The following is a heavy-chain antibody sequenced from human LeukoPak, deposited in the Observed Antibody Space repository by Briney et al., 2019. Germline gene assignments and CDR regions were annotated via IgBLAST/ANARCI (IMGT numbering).Heavy chain of an antibody. V-gene: IGHV4-30-4*01. CDR2: IYYSGST. CDR1: GGSISSGDYY. J-gene: IGHJ5*02. Sequence: PSETLSLTCTVSGGSISSGDYYWSWIRQPPGEGLEWIGYIYYSGSTYYNPSLKSRVTISVDTSKNQFSLKLSSVTAADTAMYYCASSYYYDSSGTGNWFDPWGQGTLVTVSS. D-gene: IGHD3-22*01. CDR3: ASSYYYDSSGTGNWFDP.